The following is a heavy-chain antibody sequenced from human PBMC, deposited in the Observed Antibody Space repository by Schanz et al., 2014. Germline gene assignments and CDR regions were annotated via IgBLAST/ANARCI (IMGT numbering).Heavy chain of an antibody. CDR2: VFPNGIT. CDR3: ARDTTWRLDL. D-gene: IGHD1-1*01. Sequence: QVQLQESGPGLVKPSQTLSLTCTVSGGSIRSGTYYWSWIRQPAGKALEWVGRVFPNGITNYNPSRKRRVPISLDPSKTQFSLTLPSLTAADTAVYYCARDTTWRLDLWGRGTLVAVSS. J-gene: IGHJ2*01. V-gene: IGHV4-61*02. CDR1: GGSIRSGTYY.